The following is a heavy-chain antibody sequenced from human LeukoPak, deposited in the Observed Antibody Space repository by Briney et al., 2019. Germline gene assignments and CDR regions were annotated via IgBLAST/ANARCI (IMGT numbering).Heavy chain of an antibody. D-gene: IGHD6-19*01. CDR2: IYSGGST. V-gene: IGHV3-53*01. Sequence: XAPGXXXEGVSVIYSGGSTYYADSVKGRFTISRDNSKNTLYLQMNSLRAEDTAMYYCARSSSGWHFDYWGQGTLVTVSS. CDR3: ARSSSGWHFDY. J-gene: IGHJ4*02.